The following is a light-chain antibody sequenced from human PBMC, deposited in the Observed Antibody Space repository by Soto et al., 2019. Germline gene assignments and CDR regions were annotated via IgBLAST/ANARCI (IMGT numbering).Light chain of an antibody. J-gene: IGLJ3*02. CDR1: RSDVGGYNY. V-gene: IGLV2-14*01. Sequence: QSALTQPASVSGSPGQSITISCTGTRSDVGGYNYVSWYQQHPGKAPKLMIFEVNNRPSGVSNRFSGSKSGNTASLTISGLQAEDEGDYFCSYFTSTNTWVFGGGTKVTVL. CDR3: SYFTSTNTWV. CDR2: EVN.